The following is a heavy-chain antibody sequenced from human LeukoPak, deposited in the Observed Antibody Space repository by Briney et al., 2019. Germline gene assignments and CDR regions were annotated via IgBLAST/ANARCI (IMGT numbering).Heavy chain of an antibody. Sequence: SVKVSCKASGYTFTTYSLAWVRQAPGQSLEWMGWISVNNGGTNYAQSFQDRVTLTRDTSTNTAYLELRSLRSDDTAIIYCATATQPRGYFLHWGQGTLVTVSS. V-gene: IGHV1-18*01. CDR1: GYTFTTYS. CDR2: ISVNNGGT. D-gene: IGHD2-2*01. J-gene: IGHJ1*01. CDR3: ATATQPRGYFLH.